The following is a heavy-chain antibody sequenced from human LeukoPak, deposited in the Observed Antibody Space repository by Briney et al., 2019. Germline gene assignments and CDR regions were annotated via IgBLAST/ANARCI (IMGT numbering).Heavy chain of an antibody. D-gene: IGHD2-2*01. Sequence: SETLSLTCTVSGGSISSSSYYWGWIRQPPGKGLEWIGSMYYSGSTYYNPSLKSRVTISVDTSKNQFSLKLSSVTAADTAVYYCARGTYHDAFDIWGQGTMVTVSS. J-gene: IGHJ3*02. CDR3: ARGTYHDAFDI. CDR1: GGSISSSSYY. CDR2: MYYSGST. V-gene: IGHV4-39*07.